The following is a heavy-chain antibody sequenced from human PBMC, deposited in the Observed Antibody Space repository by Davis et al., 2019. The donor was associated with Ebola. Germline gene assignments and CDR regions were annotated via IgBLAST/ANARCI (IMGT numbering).Heavy chain of an antibody. Sequence: GESLKISCAASGFTFSSYWMSWVRQAPGKGLGWVANIKQDGSEKYYVDSVKGRFTISRDNAKNSLYLQMNSLRAEDTAVYYCARSQLWSDYWGQGTLVTVSS. J-gene: IGHJ4*02. D-gene: IGHD5-18*01. V-gene: IGHV3-7*03. CDR2: IKQDGSEK. CDR3: ARSQLWSDY. CDR1: GFTFSSYW.